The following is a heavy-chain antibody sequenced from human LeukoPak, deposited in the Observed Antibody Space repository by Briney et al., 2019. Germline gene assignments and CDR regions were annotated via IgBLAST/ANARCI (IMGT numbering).Heavy chain of an antibody. V-gene: IGHV4-4*07. CDR1: GGSISSYY. D-gene: IGHD3-9*01. CDR3: ARRHDILTGYYKGGRLFDY. J-gene: IGHJ4*02. Sequence: KASETLSLTCTVSGGSISSYYWSWIRQPAGKGLEWIGRIYTSGSTNYNPSLKSRVTISVDTSKNQFSLKLSSVTAADTAVYYCARRHDILTGYYKGGRLFDYWGQGTLVTVSS. CDR2: IYTSGST.